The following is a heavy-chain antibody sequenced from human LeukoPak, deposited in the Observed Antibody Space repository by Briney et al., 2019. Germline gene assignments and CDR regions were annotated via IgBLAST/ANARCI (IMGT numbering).Heavy chain of an antibody. J-gene: IGHJ4*02. CDR2: ISSSGSTI. CDR1: GFTFSSYE. CDR3: ATAPAVAGSDY. Sequence: GGSLRLSCAASGFTFSSYEMNWVRQAPGKGLELVSYISSSGSTIYYADSVKGRFTISRDNAKNSLYLQMNSLRAEDTAVYYCATAPAVAGSDYWGQGTLVTVSS. V-gene: IGHV3-48*03. D-gene: IGHD6-19*01.